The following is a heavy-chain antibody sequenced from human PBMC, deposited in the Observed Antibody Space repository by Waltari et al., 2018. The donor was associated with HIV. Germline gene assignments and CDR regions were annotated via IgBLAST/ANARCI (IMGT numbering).Heavy chain of an antibody. CDR1: GFNFSING. Sequence: QENLVESGGGVVQPGGSLRLSCAGSGFNFSINGMHWVRQSPGKGLEWVATISYNGKRTDYVDAVKVRFTISIDNSKHTVFLQMSSLRAEDTSIYYCAKDLAGSSLWGQGAL. CDR3: AKDLAGSSL. CDR2: ISYNGKRT. D-gene: IGHD3-10*01. V-gene: IGHV3-30*18. J-gene: IGHJ1*01.